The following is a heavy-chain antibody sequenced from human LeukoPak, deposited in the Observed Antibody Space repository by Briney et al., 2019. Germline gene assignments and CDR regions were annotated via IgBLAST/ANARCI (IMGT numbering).Heavy chain of an antibody. V-gene: IGHV3-23*01. CDR3: AKDSRGCRGGSCYSPYYYYYYMDV. CDR1: GFTFSSYA. J-gene: IGHJ6*03. Sequence: HPGGSLRLSCAASGFTFSSYAMSWVRQAPGKGLEWVSTISGSGSSTYYADSVKGRFTISRGISKNTLYLQMNSLRAEDTAVYYCAKDSRGCRGGSCYSPYYYYYYMDVWGKGTTVTVSS. D-gene: IGHD2-15*01. CDR2: ISGSGSST.